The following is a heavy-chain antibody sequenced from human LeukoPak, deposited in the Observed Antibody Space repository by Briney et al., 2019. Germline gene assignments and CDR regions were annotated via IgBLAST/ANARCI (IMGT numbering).Heavy chain of an antibody. D-gene: IGHD3-10*01. J-gene: IGHJ4*02. CDR2: IKQDGSEE. Sequence: GGSLRLSCAASGFTFSSYSMNWVRQAPGKGLEWVANIKQDGSEEYYVDSVQGRFTISRDNAKSSLYLQMNSLRAEDTAVYYSARGGGYWGQGTLVTVSS. CDR3: ARGGGY. V-gene: IGHV3-7*01. CDR1: GFTFSSYS.